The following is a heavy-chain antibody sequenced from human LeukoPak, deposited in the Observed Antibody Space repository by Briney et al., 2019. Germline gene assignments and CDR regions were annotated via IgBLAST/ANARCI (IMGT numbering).Heavy chain of an antibody. CDR2: IYYSGST. V-gene: IGHV4-31*03. D-gene: IGHD6-6*01. CDR3: ARGGEGSSSSSDY. CDR1: GGSISSGGYY. J-gene: IGHJ4*02. Sequence: SETLSLTCTVSGGSISSGGYYWSWIRQHPGKGLEWIGYIYYSGSTYYNPSLKSRVTISVDTSKNQFSLKLSSVTAADTAVYYCARGGEGSSSSSDYWGQGTLVTVSS.